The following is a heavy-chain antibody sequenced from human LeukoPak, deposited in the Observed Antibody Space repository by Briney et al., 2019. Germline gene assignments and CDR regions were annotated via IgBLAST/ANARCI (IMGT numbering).Heavy chain of an antibody. V-gene: IGHV3-30*18. CDR1: GFTFSSYG. Sequence: GGSLRLSCAASGFTFSSYGMHWVRQAPGKGLEWVAVISYDGSNKYYADSVKGRFTISRDNSENTLYLQMNSLRAEDTAVYYCAKDLDGKYYYYSMDVWGQGTTVTVSS. J-gene: IGHJ6*02. D-gene: IGHD3-3*01. CDR2: ISYDGSNK. CDR3: AKDLDGKYYYYSMDV.